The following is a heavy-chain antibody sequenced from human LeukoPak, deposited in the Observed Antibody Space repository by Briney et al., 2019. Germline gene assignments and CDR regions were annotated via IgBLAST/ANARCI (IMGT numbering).Heavy chain of an antibody. V-gene: IGHV3-23*01. Sequence: QSGGSLRLSCAASGFTFSSYAMSWVRQAPGKGLEWVSAISGSGGSTYYADSVKGRFTISRDNSKNTLYLQMNSLRAEDTAVYYCAKDSSAGSYLIGSNWFDAWGQGTLVTVSS. J-gene: IGHJ5*02. CDR3: AKDSSAGSYLIGSNWFDA. CDR1: GFTFSSYA. CDR2: ISGSGGST. D-gene: IGHD3-10*01.